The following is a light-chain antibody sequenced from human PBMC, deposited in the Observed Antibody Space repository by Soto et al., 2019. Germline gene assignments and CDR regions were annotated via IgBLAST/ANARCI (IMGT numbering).Light chain of an antibody. V-gene: IGKV3-20*01. CDR1: QSVSSSY. Sequence: EIVLTQSPATLSLSPGERATLSWLASQSVSSSYLAWYQQKPGQAPRLLIYDAATRATGIPDRFSGSGSGTDFSLTISRLEPEDLAVYFCQQYGSSPLTFGGGTKVDI. J-gene: IGKJ4*01. CDR3: QQYGSSPLT. CDR2: DAA.